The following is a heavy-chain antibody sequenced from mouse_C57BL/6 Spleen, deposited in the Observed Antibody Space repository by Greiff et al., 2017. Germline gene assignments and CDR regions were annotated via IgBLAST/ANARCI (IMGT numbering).Heavy chain of an antibody. CDR2: IYPGDGDT. CDR3: ARERVSAWFAY. J-gene: IGHJ3*01. CDR1: GYAFSSYW. Sequence: VHLVESGAELVKPGASVKISCKASGYAFSSYWMNWVKQRPGKGLEWIGQIYPGDGDTNYNGKFKGKATLTADKSSSTSYMQLSSLTSEDSAVYFCARERVSAWFAYWGQGTLVTVSA. V-gene: IGHV1-80*01.